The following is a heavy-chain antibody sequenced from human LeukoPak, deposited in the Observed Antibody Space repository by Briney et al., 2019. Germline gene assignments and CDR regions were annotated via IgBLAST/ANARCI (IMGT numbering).Heavy chain of an antibody. CDR3: ARVVVGAADY. Sequence: GASVKVSCKASGYTFTSYGISWVRQAPGQGLEWMGGIIPIFGTANYAQKFQGRVTITADESTSTAYMELSSLRSEDTAVYYCARVVVGAADYWGQGTLVTVSS. CDR2: IIPIFGTA. D-gene: IGHD1-26*01. J-gene: IGHJ4*02. V-gene: IGHV1-69*13. CDR1: GYTFTSYG.